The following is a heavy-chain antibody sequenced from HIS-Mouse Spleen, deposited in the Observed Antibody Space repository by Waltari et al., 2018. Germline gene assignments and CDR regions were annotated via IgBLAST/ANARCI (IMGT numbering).Heavy chain of an antibody. CDR2: IYYSGST. D-gene: IGHD1-20*01. J-gene: IGHJ2*01. CDR1: GGSISSSSYY. CDR3: ARAVGITGTDWYFDL. V-gene: IGHV4-39*07. Sequence: QLQLQESGPGLVKPSETLSLTCTVPGGSISSSSYYWGWIRQPPGKGLEWIGSIYYSGSTYYNPSLKSRVTISVDTSKNQFSLKLSSVTAADTAVYYCARAVGITGTDWYFDLWGRGTLVTVSS.